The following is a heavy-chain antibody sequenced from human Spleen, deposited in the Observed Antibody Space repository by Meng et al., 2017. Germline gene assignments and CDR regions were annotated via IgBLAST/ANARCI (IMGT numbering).Heavy chain of an antibody. D-gene: IGHD6-25*01. CDR2: INPKSGDT. CDR3: ARYEDISAAGKLFGDY. CDR1: GYIFTSYH. V-gene: IGHV1-2*02. J-gene: IGHJ4*02. Sequence: ASVKVSCKASGYIFTSYHLHWVRQAPGQGVQWMGIINPKSGDTHYAQKFQARVTMTGDTSISTAYMELSGLRSDDTAMYYCARYEDISAAGKLFGDYWGQETLVTVSS.